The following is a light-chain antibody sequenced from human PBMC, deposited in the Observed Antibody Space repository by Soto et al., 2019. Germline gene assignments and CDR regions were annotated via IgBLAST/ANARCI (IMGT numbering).Light chain of an antibody. J-gene: IGKJ4*01. Sequence: EILMTQSPDTLSVSPGERVTLSCRASRTVSNRLAWYQHKPGQAPRLLIYGASTRATGIPARFSGSGSGTEFTLTISSLQSEDFAVYYCQQYFTTPLTFGGGTKVDIK. V-gene: IGKV3-15*01. CDR1: RTVSNR. CDR3: QQYFTTPLT. CDR2: GAS.